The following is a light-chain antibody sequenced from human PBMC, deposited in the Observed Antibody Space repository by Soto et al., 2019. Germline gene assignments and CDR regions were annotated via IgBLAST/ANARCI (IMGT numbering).Light chain of an antibody. CDR2: GVS. CDR1: QSISSY. CDR3: QQSYSNPRT. Sequence: IQMTQSPSSLSASVGDGVTITCGASQSISSYLNWYRQKPGKAPNLLIYGVSSLHSGVPSRFSGSGSETDFTPTISSLQPEDFATYYCQQSYSNPRTFGQGTKVDIK. V-gene: IGKV1-39*01. J-gene: IGKJ1*01.